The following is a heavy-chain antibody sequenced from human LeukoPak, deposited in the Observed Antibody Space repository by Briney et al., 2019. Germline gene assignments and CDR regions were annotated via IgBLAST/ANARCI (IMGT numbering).Heavy chain of an antibody. Sequence: WIRQPPGKGLEWVGRIKSNAEGGTTDYAAPVRGRFTISRDDSKNTLYVQLNSLKNEDTAVYYCTTGSSAWYVDFDYWGQGTLVTVSS. D-gene: IGHD6-19*01. CDR3: TTGSSAWYVDFDY. J-gene: IGHJ4*02. V-gene: IGHV3-15*01. CDR2: IKSNAEGGTT.